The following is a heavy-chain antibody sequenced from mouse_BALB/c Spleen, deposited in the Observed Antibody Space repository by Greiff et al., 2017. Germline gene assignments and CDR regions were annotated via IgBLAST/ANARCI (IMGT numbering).Heavy chain of an antibody. Sequence: VQLQESGPSLVKPSQTLSLTCSVTGDSITSGYWNWIRKFPGNKLEYMGYISYSGSTYYNPSLKSRISITRDTSKNQYDLQLNSVTTEDTATYYCAKGTTVPDYYAMDYWGQGASVTVSS. CDR3: AKGTTVPDYYAMDY. CDR1: GDSITSGY. J-gene: IGHJ4*01. D-gene: IGHD1-1*01. V-gene: IGHV3-8*02. CDR2: ISYSGST.